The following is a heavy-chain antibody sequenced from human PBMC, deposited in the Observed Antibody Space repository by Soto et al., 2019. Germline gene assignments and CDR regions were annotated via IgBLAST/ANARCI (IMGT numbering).Heavy chain of an antibody. J-gene: IGHJ4*02. D-gene: IGHD2-21*01. CDR2: IYWDGDK. CDR3: AHSPFFGDKLDY. V-gene: IGHV2-5*02. Sequence: QITLKESGPTLVKPTQTLTLTCTFSGFSLNTGGVGVVWIRQPPGKALEWLAVIYWDGDKRYSPFMKSRLTITKDTSKHQVVLTMTNMDPVDTATYYCAHSPFFGDKLDYWGQGSLVTVSS. CDR1: GFSLNTGGVG.